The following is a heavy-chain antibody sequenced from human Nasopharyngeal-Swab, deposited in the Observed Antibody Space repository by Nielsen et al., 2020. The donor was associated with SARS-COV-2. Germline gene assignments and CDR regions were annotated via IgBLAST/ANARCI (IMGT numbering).Heavy chain of an antibody. D-gene: IGHD3-10*01. V-gene: IGHV4-34*01. CDR1: GGSFSGYY. Sequence: SETLSLTCAVYGGSFSGYYWSWIRQPPGKGLEWIGEINHSGSTNYSPSLKSRVTISVDTSKNQFSLKLSSVTAADTAVYYCARSPRGGFDPWGQGTLVTVSS. CDR2: INHSGST. CDR3: ARSPRGGFDP. J-gene: IGHJ5*02.